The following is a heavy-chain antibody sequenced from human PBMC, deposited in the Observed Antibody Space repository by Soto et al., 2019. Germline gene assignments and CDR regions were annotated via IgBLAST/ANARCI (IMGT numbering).Heavy chain of an antibody. V-gene: IGHV4-31*03. CDR1: GGSISSGGYY. CDR2: IYYSGST. J-gene: IGHJ4*02. CDR3: ARDYSNYYFDY. D-gene: IGHD4-4*01. Sequence: SETLSLTCTVSGGSISSGGYYWSWIRQHPGKGLEWIGYIYYSGSTYYNPSLKSRVTISVDTSKNQFSLKLSSVTAADTAVYYCARDYSNYYFDYWGQGTLVTVSS.